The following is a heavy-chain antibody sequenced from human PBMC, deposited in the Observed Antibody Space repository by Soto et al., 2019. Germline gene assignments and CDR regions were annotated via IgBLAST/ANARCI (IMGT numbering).Heavy chain of an antibody. CDR1: EFTFSSSA. J-gene: IGHJ5*02. CDR3: AKDVRIKSRGNWFDP. CDR2: IISAGAT. D-gene: IGHD1-20*01. V-gene: IGHV3-23*01. Sequence: EVQLLESGGGLVQPGGSLRLSCAASEFTFSSSALSWVRQAPGTGLEWVSAIISAGATYYADSVRGRFTISRDNSKNTVYLQMNSLRAEDTAVDYCAKDVRIKSRGNWFDPCVQGTLVTVSS.